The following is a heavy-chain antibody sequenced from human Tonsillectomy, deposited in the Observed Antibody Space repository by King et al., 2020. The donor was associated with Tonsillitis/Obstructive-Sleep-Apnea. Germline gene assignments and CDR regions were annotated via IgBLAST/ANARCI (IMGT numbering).Heavy chain of an antibody. CDR1: GYTFTSYG. Sequence: FQLVQSGAEVKKPGASVKVSCKASGYTFTSYGIIWVRQAPGQGLEWMGWISAYNDDTNYAQKLQDRVTMTTDTSTSTAYMELRRLKSDDTAVYYCARVRALGWELVPVAPWGQGTLVTVSS. CDR3: ARVRALGWELVPVAP. D-gene: IGHD3-10*01. CDR2: ISAYNDDT. V-gene: IGHV1-18*01. J-gene: IGHJ5*02.